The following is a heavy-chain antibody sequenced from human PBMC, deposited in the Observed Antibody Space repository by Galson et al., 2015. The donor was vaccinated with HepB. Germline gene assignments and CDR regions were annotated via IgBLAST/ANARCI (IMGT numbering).Heavy chain of an antibody. J-gene: IGHJ6*02. V-gene: IGHV1-69*13. D-gene: IGHD3-3*01. CDR1: GGTFSSYA. CDR3: ARDVRTAEDYDFWRGSYYYYYGMDV. Sequence: SVKVSCKASGGTFSSYAISWVRQAPGQGLEWMGGIIPIFGTANYAQKFQGRVTITADESTSTAYMELGSLRSEDTAVYYCARDVRTAEDYDFWRGSYYYYYGMDVWGQGTTVTVSS. CDR2: IIPIFGTA.